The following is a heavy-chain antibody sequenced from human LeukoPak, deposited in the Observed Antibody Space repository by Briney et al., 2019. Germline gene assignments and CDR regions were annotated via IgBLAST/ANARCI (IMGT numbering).Heavy chain of an antibody. Sequence: PGGSLRLSCAGSGFTFSRYAMHWVRQAPGKGLEHVSGISSDGRRTYYADSVKGRITISRDNSKHTLYLQMGSLRPEDMAVYHCASLWELLYPFDYWGQGTLVTVSS. D-gene: IGHD3-16*01. CDR2: ISSDGRRT. CDR3: ASLWELLYPFDY. J-gene: IGHJ4*02. CDR1: GFTFSRYA. V-gene: IGHV3-64*02.